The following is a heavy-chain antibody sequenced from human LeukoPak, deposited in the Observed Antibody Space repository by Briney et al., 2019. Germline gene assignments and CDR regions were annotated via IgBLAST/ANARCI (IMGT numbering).Heavy chain of an antibody. Sequence: SETLSLTCAVYGGSFSGYYWSWIRQPPGKGLEWIGEINHSGSTNYNPSLKSRVTISVDTSKNQFSLKLSSVTAADTAVYYCARGGWLQYGFDYWGQGTLVTASS. D-gene: IGHD5-24*01. CDR3: ARGGWLQYGFDY. CDR1: GGSFSGYY. J-gene: IGHJ4*02. CDR2: INHSGST. V-gene: IGHV4-34*01.